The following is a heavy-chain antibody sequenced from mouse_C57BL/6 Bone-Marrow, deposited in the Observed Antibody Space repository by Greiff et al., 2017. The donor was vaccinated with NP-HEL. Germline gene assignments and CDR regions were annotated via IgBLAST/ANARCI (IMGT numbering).Heavy chain of an antibody. CDR3: ARERSTMVTTPFAY. V-gene: IGHV1-9*01. CDR1: GYTFTGYW. Sequence: QVQLKESGAELMKPGASVKLSCKATGYTFTGYWIEWVKQRPGHGLEWIGGILPGSGSTNYNEKFKGKATFTADTSSNTAYMQLSSLTTEDSAIYYCARERSTMVTTPFAYWGQGTLVTVSA. CDR2: ILPGSGST. D-gene: IGHD2-2*01. J-gene: IGHJ3*01.